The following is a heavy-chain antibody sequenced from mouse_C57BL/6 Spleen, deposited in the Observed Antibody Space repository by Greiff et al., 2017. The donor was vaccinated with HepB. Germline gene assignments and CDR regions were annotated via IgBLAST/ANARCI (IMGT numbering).Heavy chain of an antibody. V-gene: IGHV1-54*01. Sequence: VQLQQSGAELVRPGTSVKVSCKASGYAFTNYLIEWVKQRPGQGLEWIGVINPGSGGTNYNEKFKGKATLTADKSSSTAYMQLSSLTSEDSAVYFCAREGYDGYYVFDYWGQGTTLTVSS. CDR3: AREGYDGYYVFDY. D-gene: IGHD2-3*01. CDR2: INPGSGGT. J-gene: IGHJ2*01. CDR1: GYAFTNYL.